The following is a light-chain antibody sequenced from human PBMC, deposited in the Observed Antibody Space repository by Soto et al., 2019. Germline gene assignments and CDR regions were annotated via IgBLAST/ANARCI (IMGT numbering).Light chain of an antibody. Sequence: EIVLTQSPGTLSLSPGERATLSCRASQSVSNNYLAWYQQKPGQAPRLLIYGASNRATGIPDRFSGSGSGTDFTLTISSLQSEDFAVYYCQRYNNWPLTFGGGTKV. CDR2: GAS. CDR3: QRYNNWPLT. V-gene: IGKV3D-15*01. J-gene: IGKJ4*01. CDR1: QSVSNN.